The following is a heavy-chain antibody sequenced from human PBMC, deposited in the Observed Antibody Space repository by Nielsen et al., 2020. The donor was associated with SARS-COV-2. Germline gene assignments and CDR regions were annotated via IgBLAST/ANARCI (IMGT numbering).Heavy chain of an antibody. V-gene: IGHV4-4*02. CDR2: IYHSGST. Sequence: GSLRLSCAVSGGSISSSNWWSWVRQPPGKGLEWIGEIYHSGSTNYNPSLKSRVTISVDTSKNQFSLKLSSVTAADTAVYYCARGTLDSRFDPWGQGTLVTVSS. D-gene: IGHD2-2*03. J-gene: IGHJ5*02. CDR3: ARGTLDSRFDP. CDR1: GGSISSSNW.